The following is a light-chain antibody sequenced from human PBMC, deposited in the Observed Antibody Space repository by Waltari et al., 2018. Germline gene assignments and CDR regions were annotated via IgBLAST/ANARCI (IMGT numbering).Light chain of an antibody. Sequence: EVVMTQSPVTQSVSPGERATLSCRASQSVSGKLAWYQQKPGQAPRLLIYGASTRVTDIPARFSGRGSGTEFTLTISSLQSEDFAVYYCQQYDNWPRTFGQGTKVESK. CDR2: GAS. CDR3: QQYDNWPRT. CDR1: QSVSGK. J-gene: IGKJ1*01. V-gene: IGKV3-15*01.